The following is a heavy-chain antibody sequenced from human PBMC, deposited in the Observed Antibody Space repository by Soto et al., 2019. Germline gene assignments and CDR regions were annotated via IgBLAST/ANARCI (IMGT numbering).Heavy chain of an antibody. CDR1: GYTFTSYY. CDR2: INPSGGST. J-gene: IGHJ4*02. D-gene: IGHD3-3*01. V-gene: IGHV1-46*01. CDR3: ARSEIDYDFWSGYYSGAPIDY. Sequence: ASVKVSCKASGYTFTSYYMHWVRQAPGQGLEWMGIINPSGGSTSYAQKFQGRVTMTRDTSTSTVYMELSSLRSEDTAVYYCARSEIDYDFWSGYYSGAPIDYWGQGTLVTVS.